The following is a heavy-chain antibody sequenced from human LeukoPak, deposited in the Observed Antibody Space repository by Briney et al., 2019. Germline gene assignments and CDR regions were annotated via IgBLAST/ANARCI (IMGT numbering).Heavy chain of an antibody. CDR2: ISGSGGTT. CDR3: AKGSAVAGYYFDY. CDR1: GFTYINYA. D-gene: IGHD6-19*01. V-gene: IGHV3-23*01. J-gene: IGHJ4*02. Sequence: GGYLRLSCAASGFTYINYAMSWVRQAPGKGLEWVSAISGSGGTTYYADSVKGRFTTSRDNSKNTLYLQMNSLRAEDTAVYYCAKGSAVAGYYFDYWGQGTLVTLSS.